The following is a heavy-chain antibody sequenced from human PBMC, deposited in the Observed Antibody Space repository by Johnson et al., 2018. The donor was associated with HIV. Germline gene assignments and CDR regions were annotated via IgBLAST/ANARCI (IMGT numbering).Heavy chain of an antibody. V-gene: IGHV3-15*01. Sequence: MQLVESGGGLVKPGGSLRLSCAASGFTFSNAWMSWVRQAPGKGLEWVGRIKCKTDAGTTDYAAPVKGRFTISRDDSKNTLYLQMNSRQTEDTGVYYCTTIHYDSSSPGAFDFWGQGTMVTVSS. CDR1: GFTFSNAW. CDR3: TTIHYDSSSPGAFDF. D-gene: IGHD3-22*01. CDR2: IKCKTDAGTT. J-gene: IGHJ3*01.